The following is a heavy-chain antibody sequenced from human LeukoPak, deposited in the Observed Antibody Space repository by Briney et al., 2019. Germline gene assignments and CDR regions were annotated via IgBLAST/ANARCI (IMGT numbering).Heavy chain of an antibody. J-gene: IGHJ4*02. D-gene: IGHD5-24*01. CDR3: ARIMATTRPTHFDY. CDR1: GFSLSTSGVG. V-gene: IGHV2-5*01. CDR2: IYWNDDK. Sequence: ESGPTLVNPTQTLTLTCTFSGFSLSTSGVGVGWIRQPPGKALEWLALIYWNDDKRYSPSLKSRLTITKDTSKNQVVLTMTNMDPVDTATYYCARIMATTRPTHFDYWGQGTLVTVSS.